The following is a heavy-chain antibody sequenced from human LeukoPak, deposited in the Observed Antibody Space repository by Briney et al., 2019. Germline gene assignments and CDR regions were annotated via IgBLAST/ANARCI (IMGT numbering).Heavy chain of an antibody. Sequence: SETLSLTCTVSGGSISSTSSYWGWIRQPPGKGLEWIATIYYSGSTYYNASLKSRITITVDTSKSQFSLKLSSVTAADTAVYYCARLNYYGFDYWGQGTLVTFSS. CDR2: IYYSGST. J-gene: IGHJ4*02. CDR1: GGSISSTSSY. V-gene: IGHV4-39*01. D-gene: IGHD1-26*01. CDR3: ARLNYYGFDY.